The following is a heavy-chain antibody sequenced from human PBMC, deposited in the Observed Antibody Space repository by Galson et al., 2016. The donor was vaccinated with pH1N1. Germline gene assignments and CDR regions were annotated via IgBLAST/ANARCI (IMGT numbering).Heavy chain of an antibody. CDR3: STSITDGRNDALDF. CDR1: GFSFSNAW. J-gene: IGHJ3*01. CDR2: IKRNADGGTT. D-gene: IGHD1-14*01. Sequence: SLRLSCAASGFSFSNAWMSWVRQAPGKGPEWVGRIKRNADGGTTDYAATVKGRFTISRDDSENTLHLQMNSLKTEDTAVYYCSTSITDGRNDALDFWGQGTMVTVSS. V-gene: IGHV3-15*01.